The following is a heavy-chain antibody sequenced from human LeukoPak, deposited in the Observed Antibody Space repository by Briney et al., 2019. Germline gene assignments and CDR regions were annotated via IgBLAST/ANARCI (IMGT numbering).Heavy chain of an antibody. CDR1: GGSISSYY. CDR2: IYYSGST. J-gene: IGHJ6*03. CDR3: TRSRLLDGTYYYYYLDV. Sequence: KPSETLSLTCTVSGGSISSYYWSWIRQPPGKGLEWIGYIYYSGSTNYNPSLKSRVAISVDTSKNQFSLRLNSVTAADTAVYYCTRSRLLDGTYYYYYLDVWGKGTTVTVSS. V-gene: IGHV4-59*12. D-gene: IGHD3-3*01.